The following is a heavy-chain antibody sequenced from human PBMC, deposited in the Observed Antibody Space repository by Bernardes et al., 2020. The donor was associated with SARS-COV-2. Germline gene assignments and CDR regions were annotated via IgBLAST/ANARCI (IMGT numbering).Heavy chain of an antibody. J-gene: IGHJ4*02. Sequence: ASVKVSCKTSGYAFNSYGVSWVRQAPGQGFEWMGWISADSGDTHYAQRLQGRVTMTIDTSTDTAYMELRSLRSDDTAVYYCARDEPEFYDTSGFYYFDSWGQGTQVTVSS. V-gene: IGHV1-18*01. CDR3: ARDEPEFYDTSGFYYFDS. CDR2: ISADSGDT. D-gene: IGHD3-22*01. CDR1: GYAFNSYG.